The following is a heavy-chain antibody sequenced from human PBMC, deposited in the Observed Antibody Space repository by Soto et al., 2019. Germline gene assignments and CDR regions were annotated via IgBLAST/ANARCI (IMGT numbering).Heavy chain of an antibody. J-gene: IGHJ6*02. CDR3: ARDIVVVVAATQNYYYYGMDV. CDR1: GFTFSSYA. CDR2: ISYDGSSK. Sequence: GGSLRLSCAASGFTFSSYAMHWVRQAPGKGLEWVAVISYDGSSKYYADSVKGRFTISRDNSKNTLYLQMNSLRAEDTAVYYCARDIVVVVAATQNYYYYGMDVWGQGTTVTVSS. V-gene: IGHV3-30-3*01. D-gene: IGHD2-15*01.